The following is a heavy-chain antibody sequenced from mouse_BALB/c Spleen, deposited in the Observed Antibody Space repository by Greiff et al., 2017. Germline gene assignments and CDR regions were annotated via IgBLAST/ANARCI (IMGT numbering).Heavy chain of an antibody. D-gene: IGHD2-1*01. V-gene: IGHV2-2*02. J-gene: IGHJ3*01. Sequence: VQLKQSGPGLVQPSQSLSITCTVSGFSLTSYGVHWVRQSPGKGLEWLGVIWSGGSTDYNAAFISRLSISKDNSKSQVFFKMNSLQANDTAIYYCAIYYGNYWFAYWGQGTLVTVSA. CDR1: GFSLTSYG. CDR3: AIYYGNYWFAY. CDR2: IWSGGST.